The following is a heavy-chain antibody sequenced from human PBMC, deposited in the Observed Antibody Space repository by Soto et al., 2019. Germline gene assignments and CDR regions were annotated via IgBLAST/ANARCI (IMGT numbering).Heavy chain of an antibody. V-gene: IGHV1-18*01. CDR1: GYTFTSYG. Sequence: QVQLVQSGAEVKKPGASVKVSCKASGYTFTSYGISWVRQAPGQGLEWMGWISAYNGNTNYAQKLQGRVTMTTDTSSSTAYMELRSLRSDDTAVYYCAREAMVRGVTYYGMDVWGQGTTVTVSS. CDR2: ISAYNGNT. D-gene: IGHD3-10*01. J-gene: IGHJ6*02. CDR3: AREAMVRGVTYYGMDV.